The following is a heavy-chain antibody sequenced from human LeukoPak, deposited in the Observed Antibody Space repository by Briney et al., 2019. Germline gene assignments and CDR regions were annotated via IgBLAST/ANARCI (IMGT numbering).Heavy chain of an antibody. V-gene: IGHV3-48*01. Sequence: GGSLRLSCVASGFTFSTYSMNWVRQAPGKGLEWVSYISGTSNTIYYADSVKGRFTISRDNAKNSLYLQVNSLRAEDTAIYYCARDRGSYHYYYYMDVWGKGTTVTVSS. CDR3: ARDRGSYHYYYYMDV. D-gene: IGHD1-26*01. CDR1: GFTFSTYS. CDR2: ISGTSNTI. J-gene: IGHJ6*03.